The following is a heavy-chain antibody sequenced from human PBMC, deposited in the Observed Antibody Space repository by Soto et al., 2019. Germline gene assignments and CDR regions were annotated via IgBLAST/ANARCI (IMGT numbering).Heavy chain of an antibody. CDR3: ARGPSGDKVHY. D-gene: IGHD7-27*01. Sequence: PSETLSLTCTVSGGSITSDYSCWSWIRQPPGEGLELIGHIFDSGTTYTNPSLRSQVAISLDTSKNHFSLTLSSVTAADTAVYYCARGPSGDKVHYWGQGALVTVSS. CDR1: GGSITSDYSC. V-gene: IGHV4-30-4*01. CDR2: IFDSGTT. J-gene: IGHJ4*02.